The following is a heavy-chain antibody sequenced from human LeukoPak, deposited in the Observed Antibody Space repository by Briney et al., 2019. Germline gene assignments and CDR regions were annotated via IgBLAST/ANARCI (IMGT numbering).Heavy chain of an antibody. Sequence: PGGSLRLSCAASGFTFSNNAMSWVRQPPGKGLEWIGEINHSGSTNYNPSLKSRVTISVDTSKNQFSLKLSSVTAADTAVYYCARGPGSGWYYYWGQGTLVTVSS. CDR1: GFTFSNNA. V-gene: IGHV4-34*01. D-gene: IGHD6-19*01. CDR2: INHSGST. CDR3: ARGPGSGWYYY. J-gene: IGHJ4*02.